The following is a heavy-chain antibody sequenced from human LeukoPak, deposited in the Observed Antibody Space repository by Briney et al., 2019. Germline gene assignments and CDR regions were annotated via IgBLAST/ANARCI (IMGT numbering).Heavy chain of an antibody. CDR3: TRGRSFSSGWYLDYDMDV. D-gene: IGHD6-19*01. V-gene: IGHV3-13*01. J-gene: IGHJ6*02. CDR2: IGVAGDT. Sequence: GGSLRLSCAASAFSFSNYDIHWVRQVPGKGLEWVSGIGVAGDTYYRGSVKGRFTISRKKAKNYLYLQMNSLRAGDTAVYYCTRGRSFSSGWYLDYDMDVWGQGTTVTVSS. CDR1: AFSFSNYD.